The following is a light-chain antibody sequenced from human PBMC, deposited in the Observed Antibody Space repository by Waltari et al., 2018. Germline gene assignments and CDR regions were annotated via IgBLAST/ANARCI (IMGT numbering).Light chain of an antibody. Sequence: QSTLSQPASVSGSPGQSLTITCTGASTDLASYNLVAWYQHHPNRAPKLIIYEATNRPSGISHRFSGAKSGATASLRISGRQADDEADYYCCSYTGSSTSYGCGGGTKVTVL. CDR1: STDLASYNL. CDR2: EAT. J-gene: IGLJ1*01. CDR3: CSYTGSSTSYG. V-gene: IGLV2-23*01.